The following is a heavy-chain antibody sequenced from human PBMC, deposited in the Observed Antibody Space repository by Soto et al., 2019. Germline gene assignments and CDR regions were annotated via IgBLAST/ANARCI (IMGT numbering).Heavy chain of an antibody. D-gene: IGHD1-1*01. V-gene: IGHV1-69*12. Sequence: QVQLVQSGAEVKKPGSSVKVSCKASGGTFSTSAISWVRQAPGQGLEWVGGIMPVFPTPDYAQKFQGRVTITADESTTTACLELTSLRTDDPAVYYCARDIDRLQLGGNYYYILDVWGQGTAITVSS. CDR2: IMPVFPTP. J-gene: IGHJ6*02. CDR1: GGTFSTSA. CDR3: ARDIDRLQLGGNYYYILDV.